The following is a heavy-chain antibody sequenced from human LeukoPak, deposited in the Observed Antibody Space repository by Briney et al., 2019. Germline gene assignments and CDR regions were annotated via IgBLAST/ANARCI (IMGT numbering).Heavy chain of an antibody. Sequence: SETLSLTCTVSGGSISSYYWSWIRQPPGKGLEWIGYIYYSGSTNYNPSLKSRVTISVDTSKNQFSLKLSSVTAADTAVYYCARGDFWSGYYFDYWGQGTLVTVSS. J-gene: IGHJ4*02. CDR1: GGSISSYY. CDR2: IYYSGST. CDR3: ARGDFWSGYYFDY. D-gene: IGHD3-3*01. V-gene: IGHV4-59*08.